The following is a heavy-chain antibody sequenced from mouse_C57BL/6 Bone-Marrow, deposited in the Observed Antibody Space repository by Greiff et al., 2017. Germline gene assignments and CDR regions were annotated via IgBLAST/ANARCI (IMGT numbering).Heavy chain of an antibody. V-gene: IGHV1-80*01. CDR1: GYAFSSYW. CDR2: FYPGDGDT. D-gene: IGHD1-3*01. J-gene: IGHJ4*01. CDR3: AIKWVRDAMDD. Sequence: VQLQQSGAELVKPGASVKISCKASGYAFSSYWMNWVKQRPGKGLVWFGQFYPGDGDTNYNGKVKGKATLTADKASSTAYMQLSSLISEDAAVYFCAIKWVRDAMDDWGQGTSVTVSS.